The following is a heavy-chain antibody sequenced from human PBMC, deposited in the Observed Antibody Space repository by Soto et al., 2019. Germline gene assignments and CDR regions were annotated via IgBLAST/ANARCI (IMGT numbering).Heavy chain of an antibody. Sequence: GASVKVSCKASGYTFTGYYMHWVRQAPGQGLERMGWINPNSGGTNYAQKFQGWVTMTRDTSISTAYMELSRLRSDDTAVYYCARGGSYYDFWSGYYTFNANYYYYGMDVWGQGTTVTVSS. CDR1: GYTFTGYY. V-gene: IGHV1-2*04. D-gene: IGHD3-3*01. CDR2: INPNSGGT. J-gene: IGHJ6*02. CDR3: ARGGSYYDFWSGYYTFNANYYYYGMDV.